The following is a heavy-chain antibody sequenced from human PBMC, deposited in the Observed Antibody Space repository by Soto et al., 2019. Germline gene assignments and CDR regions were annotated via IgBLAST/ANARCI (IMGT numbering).Heavy chain of an antibody. V-gene: IGHV3-30-3*01. CDR3: ASAADGSCFDY. CDR1: GFTFSSYA. J-gene: IGHJ4*02. CDR2: ISYDGSNK. Sequence: QVQLVESGGGVVQPGRSLRLSCAASGFTFSSYAMQWVRQAPGKGLEWVAVISYDGSNKYYADSVKGRFTISRDNSKNTLYLQMNSLRAEDTAVYYCASAADGSCFDYWGQGTLVTVSS. D-gene: IGHD2-15*01.